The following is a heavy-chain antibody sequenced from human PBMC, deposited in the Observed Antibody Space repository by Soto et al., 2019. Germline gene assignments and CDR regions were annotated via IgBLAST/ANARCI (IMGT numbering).Heavy chain of an antibody. CDR3: HDCGY. Sequence: EVLLVESGGGLIQPGGSLRLSCVVSGFTVSSSNYMSWVRQAPGKGLEWVSVIYTGGTTYYADSVKGRFTISRDNSKNTIYLQMNRLRAEDTAVYYCHDCGYWGHGTLVTVSS. CDR1: GFTVSSSNY. D-gene: IGHD2-21*02. CDR2: IYTGGTT. V-gene: IGHV3-53*01. J-gene: IGHJ4*01.